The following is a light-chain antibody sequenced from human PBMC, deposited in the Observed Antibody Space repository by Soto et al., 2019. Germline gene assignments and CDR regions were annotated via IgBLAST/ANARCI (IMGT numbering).Light chain of an antibody. Sequence: QSALTQPASVSGSPGQSITISCTGTRSDVGGYNFVSWYQQHPGKAPKLMIFEVSHRPSGVSDRFSGSKSGNTASLTISGLQAEDEADYYCSSYTSSITYVFGTGTKLTVL. CDR1: RSDVGGYNF. V-gene: IGLV2-14*03. CDR3: SSYTSSITYV. J-gene: IGLJ1*01. CDR2: EVS.